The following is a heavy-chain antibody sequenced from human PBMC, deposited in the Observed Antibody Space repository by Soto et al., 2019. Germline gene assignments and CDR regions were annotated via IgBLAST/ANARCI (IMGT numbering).Heavy chain of an antibody. CDR3: AAREGKREPLSAPHGLSWFDP. V-gene: IGHV1-58*01. Sequence: SVKVSCKASGFTVTSSAVQWVRKARGQRLEWIGWIVVGSGNTNYAKKFQERVTITRDMSTSTAYMELSSLRSEDTAVYYCAAREGKREPLSAPHGLSWFDPWGQGPLVTV. CDR2: IVVGSGNT. D-gene: IGHD6-6*01. J-gene: IGHJ5*02. CDR1: GFTVTSSA.